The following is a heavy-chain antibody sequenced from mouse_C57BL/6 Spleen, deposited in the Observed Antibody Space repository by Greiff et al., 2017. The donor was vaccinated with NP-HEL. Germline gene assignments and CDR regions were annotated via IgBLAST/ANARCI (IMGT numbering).Heavy chain of an antibody. CDR2: ISDGGSYT. V-gene: IGHV5-4*01. CDR1: GFTFSSYA. D-gene: IGHD1-1*01. CDR3: ARGGSSPIYWYFDV. Sequence: EVQGVESGGGLVKPGGSLKLSCAASGFTFSSYAMSWVRQTPEKRLEWVATISDGGSYTYYPDNVKGRFTISRDNAKNNLYLQMSHLKSEDTAMYYCARGGSSPIYWYFDVWGTGTTVTVSS. J-gene: IGHJ1*03.